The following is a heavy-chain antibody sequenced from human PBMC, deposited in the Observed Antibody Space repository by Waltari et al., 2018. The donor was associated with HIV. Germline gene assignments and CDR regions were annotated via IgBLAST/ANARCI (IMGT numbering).Heavy chain of an antibody. J-gene: IGHJ6*02. CDR3: ASIAYCGGDCYPRGMDV. V-gene: IGHV3-66*01. CDR1: GFTVSSNY. Sequence: EVQLVESGGGLVQPGGSLRLSCAASGFTVSSNYMSWVRQAPGKGLGWVAVIDSGGSTYYAYSVKGRFTISRDNSKNTLYLQMNSLRAEDTAVYYCASIAYCGGDCYPRGMDVWGQGTTVTVSS. CDR2: IDSGGST. D-gene: IGHD2-21*02.